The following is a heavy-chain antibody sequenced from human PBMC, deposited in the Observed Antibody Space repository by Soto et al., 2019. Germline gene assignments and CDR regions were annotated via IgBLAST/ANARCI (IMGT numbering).Heavy chain of an antibody. CDR3: ARVMVYDSSLYYYYGMDV. Sequence: GGSLRLSCAASGFTVSSNYMSWVRQAPGKGLEWVSVIYSGGSTYYADSVKGRFTISRDNSKNTLYLQMNSLRAEDTAVYYCARVMVYDSSLYYYYGMDVWGQGTTVTVSS. CDR2: IYSGGST. CDR1: GFTVSSNY. V-gene: IGHV3-53*01. J-gene: IGHJ6*02. D-gene: IGHD3-22*01.